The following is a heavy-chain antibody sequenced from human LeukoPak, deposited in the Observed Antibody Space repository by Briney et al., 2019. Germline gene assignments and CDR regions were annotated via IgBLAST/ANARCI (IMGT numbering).Heavy chain of an antibody. Sequence: ASVKVSCKASGYKFTSYGISWVRQAPGQGLDWMGWISAYNGNTNYAHNLQGRVTMTTDTSTSTAYMELRSLRSDDTAVYYCARGATENWFEPWGQGTLVTVSS. J-gene: IGHJ5*02. CDR3: ARGATENWFEP. CDR2: ISAYNGNT. V-gene: IGHV1-18*01. CDR1: GYKFTSYG. D-gene: IGHD5-12*01.